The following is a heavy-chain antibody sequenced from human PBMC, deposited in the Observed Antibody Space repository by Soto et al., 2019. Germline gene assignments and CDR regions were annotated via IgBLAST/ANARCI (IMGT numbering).Heavy chain of an antibody. V-gene: IGHV3-30-3*01. Sequence: QVQLVESGGGVVQPGRSLRLSCAASGFTFSSYAMHWVRQAPGKGLEWVAVISYDGSNKYYADSVKGRFTISRDNSXXTLYLQMNSLRAEDTAVYYGARDKEYYYGSGKFDYWGQGTLVTVSS. CDR1: GFTFSSYA. CDR3: ARDKEYYYGSGKFDY. CDR2: ISYDGSNK. J-gene: IGHJ4*02. D-gene: IGHD3-10*01.